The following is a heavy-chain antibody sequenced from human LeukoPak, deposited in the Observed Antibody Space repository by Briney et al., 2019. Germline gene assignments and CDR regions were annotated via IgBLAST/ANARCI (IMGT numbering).Heavy chain of an antibody. J-gene: IGHJ3*02. D-gene: IGHD6-19*01. CDR3: AKRRYSSGWSTDAFDI. CDR2: ISGSGGST. CDR1: GFTFSSYG. Sequence: GGSLRLSCAASGFTFSSYGMSWVRQAPGKGLEWVSTISGSGGSTYYADSVKGRFTISRDNSKNMLYLQMNSLRAEDTAIYYCAKRRYSSGWSTDAFDIWGQGTMVTVSS. V-gene: IGHV3-23*01.